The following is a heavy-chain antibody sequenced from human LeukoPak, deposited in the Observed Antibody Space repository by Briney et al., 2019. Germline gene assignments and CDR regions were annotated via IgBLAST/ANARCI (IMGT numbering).Heavy chain of an antibody. CDR3: AKHRFESGGYHSTD. V-gene: IGHV3-23*01. CDR1: GFTFSSYA. D-gene: IGHD3-22*01. J-gene: IGHJ4*02. Sequence: GGSLRLSCAASGFTFSSYAMSWVRQAPGKGLEWVSAISGSGGSTYYADSVKGRFTISRDNSKNTLYLQKNSLRAEDTAVYYCAKHRFESGGYHSTDWGQGTLVTVSS. CDR2: ISGSGGST.